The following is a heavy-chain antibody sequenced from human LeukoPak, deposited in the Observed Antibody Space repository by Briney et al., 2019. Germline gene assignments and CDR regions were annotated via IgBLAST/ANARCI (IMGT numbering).Heavy chain of an antibody. Sequence: SETLSLTCTVSGGSISSDYYWSWIRQPPGKGLEWIGYIYYSGNTNYNPSLKSRVTMSVDTSKNQFSLKLSSVTAADTAVYYCARDIGRNDALEIWGQGTMVSVSS. CDR1: GGSISSDYY. CDR3: ARDIGRNDALEI. D-gene: IGHD1-14*01. CDR2: IYYSGNT. V-gene: IGHV4-59*01. J-gene: IGHJ3*02.